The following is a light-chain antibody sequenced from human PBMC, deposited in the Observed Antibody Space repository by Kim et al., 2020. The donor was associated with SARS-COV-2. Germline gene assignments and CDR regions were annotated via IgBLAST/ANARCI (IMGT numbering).Light chain of an antibody. CDR1: SSNIGSNS. CDR3: ATWDDSLSGVV. Sequence: GQRLTISCSGSSSNIGSNSIYWYQQLPGTAPKLLMYRNNQRRSGIPDRFSGSKSGTSASLAISGLRSEDEADYYCATWDDSLSGVVFGGGTQLTVL. J-gene: IGLJ3*02. V-gene: IGLV1-47*01. CDR2: RNN.